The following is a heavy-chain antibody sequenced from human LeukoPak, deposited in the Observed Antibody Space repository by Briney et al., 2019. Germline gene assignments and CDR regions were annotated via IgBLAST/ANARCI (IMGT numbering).Heavy chain of an antibody. CDR1: GFTFSSYW. Sequence: GGSLRLSCAASGFTFSSYWMHWVRQAPGKGPVWVSRINSDGSSTSYADSVKGRFTISRDNAKNTLYLQMNSLRAEDTAVYYCARDASGYSSSSVFDYWGQGTLVTVSS. CDR3: ARDASGYSSSSVFDY. J-gene: IGHJ4*02. CDR2: INSDGSST. V-gene: IGHV3-74*01. D-gene: IGHD6-6*01.